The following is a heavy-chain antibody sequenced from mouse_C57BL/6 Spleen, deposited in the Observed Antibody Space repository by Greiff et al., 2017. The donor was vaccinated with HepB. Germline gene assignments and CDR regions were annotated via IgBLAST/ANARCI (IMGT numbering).Heavy chain of an antibody. J-gene: IGHJ2*01. Sequence: QVQLQQSGAELVRPGASVKLSCKASGYTFTDYYINWVKQRPGQGLEWIARIYPGSGNTYYNEKFKGKATLTAEKSSSTAYMQLSSLTSEDSAVYFCARELYYFDYWGQGTTLTVSS. CDR2: IYPGSGNT. D-gene: IGHD4-1*01. V-gene: IGHV1-76*01. CDR1: GYTFTDYY. CDR3: ARELYYFDY.